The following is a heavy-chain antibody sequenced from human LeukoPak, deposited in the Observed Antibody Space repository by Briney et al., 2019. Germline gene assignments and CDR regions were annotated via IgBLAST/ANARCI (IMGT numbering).Heavy chain of an antibody. Sequence: GGSLRLACAASGFXFSSFAITWVRQAPGKGLEWVSVIRGGGGSTTYADAVKGRFTISRDDSKNTVYLQMNSLRADDTAVYYCAKDHTSLGGLDYWGQGTPVTVSS. V-gene: IGHV3-23*01. CDR2: IRGGGGST. J-gene: IGHJ4*02. CDR3: AKDHTSLGGLDY. CDR1: GFXFSSFA. D-gene: IGHD2-2*01.